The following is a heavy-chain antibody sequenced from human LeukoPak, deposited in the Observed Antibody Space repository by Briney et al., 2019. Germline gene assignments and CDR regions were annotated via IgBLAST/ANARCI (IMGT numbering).Heavy chain of an antibody. Sequence: GGSLRLSCAASGFTFSSYAMSWVRKAPGKGLEWVSAISGGGGSTYYADSVKGRFTISRDNFKNTLYLQMNSLRSEAAAVYYCATQQRLVRHYFHDSSQRTLLTVSA. CDR1: GFTFSSYA. J-gene: IGHJ4*02. CDR3: ATQQRLVRHYFHD. D-gene: IGHD6-13*01. V-gene: IGHV3-23*01. CDR2: ISGGGGST.